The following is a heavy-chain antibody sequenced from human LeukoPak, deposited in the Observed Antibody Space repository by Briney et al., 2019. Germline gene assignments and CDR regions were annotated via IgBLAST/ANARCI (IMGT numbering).Heavy chain of an antibody. CDR3: AKDYRGYATSDASDI. CDR2: ISWNSGSI. V-gene: IGHV3-9*01. D-gene: IGHD5-12*01. CDR1: GFTFDDYA. Sequence: PGGSLRLSCTASGFTFDDYAMHWVRQAPGKGLEWVSGISWNSGSIGYADSVKGRFTISRDNAKNSLYLQMNSLRAEDTALYYCAKDYRGYATSDASDIWGQGTMVTVSS. J-gene: IGHJ3*02.